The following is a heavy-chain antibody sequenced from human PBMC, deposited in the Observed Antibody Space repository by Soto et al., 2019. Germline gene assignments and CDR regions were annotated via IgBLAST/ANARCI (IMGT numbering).Heavy chain of an antibody. D-gene: IGHD3-22*01. J-gene: IGHJ5*02. Sequence: PGGSLRLSCAASGFTFSSYAMYWVRQAPGRGLEWVSAVSGSGGSTYYADSVKGRFTISRDDSKNTLYLQMNSLKTEDTAVYYCTSYYYDSSGYYWFDPWGQGTLVTVSS. CDR2: VSGSGGST. V-gene: IGHV3-23*01. CDR1: GFTFSSYA. CDR3: TSYYYDSSGYYWFDP.